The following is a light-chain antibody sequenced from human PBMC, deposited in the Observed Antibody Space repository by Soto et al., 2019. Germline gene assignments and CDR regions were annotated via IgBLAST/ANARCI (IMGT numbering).Light chain of an antibody. V-gene: IGLV2-11*01. CDR2: DVT. CDR3: SSHAGTYTLI. CDR1: SSDVGGYNF. J-gene: IGLJ2*01. Sequence: QSVLTQPRSVSGSPGQSVTISCTGTSSDVGGYNFVSWYQPHPDKAPKLMIYDVTKRPSGVPDRFSGSKSGNTASLTISGLQAEDEAAYYCSSHAGTYTLIFGGGTKLTVL.